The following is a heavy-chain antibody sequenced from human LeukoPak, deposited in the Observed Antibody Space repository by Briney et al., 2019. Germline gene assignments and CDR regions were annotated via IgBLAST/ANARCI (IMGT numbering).Heavy chain of an antibody. CDR2: IYYSGST. V-gene: IGHV4-59*08. CDR3: AQTAAGTNWFDP. D-gene: IGHD6-13*01. J-gene: IGHJ5*02. Sequence: SETLFLTCTVSGGSISSYYWSWIRQPPGKGLEWIGYIYYSGSTNYNPSLKSRVTISVDTSKNQFSLKLSSVTAANTAVYYCAQTAAGTNWFDPWGQGTLVTVSS. CDR1: GGSISSYY.